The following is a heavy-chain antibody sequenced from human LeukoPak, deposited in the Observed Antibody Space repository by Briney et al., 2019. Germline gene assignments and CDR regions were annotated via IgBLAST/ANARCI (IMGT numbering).Heavy chain of an antibody. CDR3: ARRVVPAAIDWFDP. Sequence: SETLSLTCAVHGGSFSGYYWTWIRQSPGKGLEWIGEINHNGVTNYNPSLKSRVTISVDTSNNQFSLKLTSVTAADTAVYYCARRVVPAAIDWFDPWGQGTLVTVSS. CDR2: INHNGVT. D-gene: IGHD2-2*01. CDR1: GGSFSGYY. J-gene: IGHJ5*02. V-gene: IGHV4-34*01.